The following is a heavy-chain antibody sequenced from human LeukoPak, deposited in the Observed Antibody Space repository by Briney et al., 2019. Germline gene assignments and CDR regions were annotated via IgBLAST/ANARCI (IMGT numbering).Heavy chain of an antibody. CDR1: GFTFSNYG. J-gene: IGHJ5*02. D-gene: IGHD6-19*01. CDR2: ISYDGSNK. CDR3: AKNGAQWLAEGYNWFDP. Sequence: GGSLRLSCAASGFTFSNYGMHWVRQAPGKGLEWVAVISYDGSNKYYADSVKGRFTISRDNSKNTLYLQMNSLRAEDTAVYYCAKNGAQWLAEGYNWFDPWGQGTLVTVSS. V-gene: IGHV3-30*18.